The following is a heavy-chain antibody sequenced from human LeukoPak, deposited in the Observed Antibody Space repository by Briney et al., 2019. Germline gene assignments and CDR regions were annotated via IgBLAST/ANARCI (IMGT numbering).Heavy chain of an antibody. J-gene: IGHJ4*02. Sequence: PGGSLRLSCAASGFTFSDHYMSWIRQAPGKGLEWVSYISSSGSTIYYADSVKGRFTISRDNAKNSLYLQMNSLRAEDTAVYYCARVLYYYDSSGYYLGYWGQGTLVTVSS. V-gene: IGHV3-11*01. CDR3: ARVLYYYDSSGYYLGY. CDR1: GFTFSDHY. D-gene: IGHD3-22*01. CDR2: ISSSGSTI.